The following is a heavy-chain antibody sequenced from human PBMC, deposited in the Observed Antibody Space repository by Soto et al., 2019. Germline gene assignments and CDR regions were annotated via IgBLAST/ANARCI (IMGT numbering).Heavy chain of an antibody. CDR1: GFSISSYY. J-gene: IGHJ4*02. V-gene: IGHV4-59*08. D-gene: IGHD4-17*01. CDR3: AREGHYGLIDY. CDR2: IYYSGST. Sequence: SETLSLTCTVSGFSISSYYWSWIRQPPGKGLEWIGYIYYSGSTNYNPSLKSRVTISVDTSKNQFSLKLSSVTAADTAVYYCAREGHYGLIDYWGQGTLVTV.